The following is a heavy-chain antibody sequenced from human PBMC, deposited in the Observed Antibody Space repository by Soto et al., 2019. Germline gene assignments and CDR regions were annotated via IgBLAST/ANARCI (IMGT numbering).Heavy chain of an antibody. CDR1: GGSISSYY. CDR2: IYYSGST. Sequence: SETLSLTCTVSGGSISSYYWSWIRQPPGKGLEWIGYIYYSGSTNYNPSLKSRVTISVDTSKNQFSLKLSSVTAADTAVYYCARDSLPAAPIYGMDVWGQGTTVTVSS. J-gene: IGHJ6*02. V-gene: IGHV4-59*01. CDR3: ARDSLPAAPIYGMDV. D-gene: IGHD2-2*01.